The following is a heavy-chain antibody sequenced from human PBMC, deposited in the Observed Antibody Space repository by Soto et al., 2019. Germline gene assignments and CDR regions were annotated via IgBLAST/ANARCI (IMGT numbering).Heavy chain of an antibody. Sequence: GGSLRLSCAASGFTFSSYGMHWVRQAPGKGLEWVAVIWYDGSNKYCADSVKGRFTISRDNSKNTLYLQMNSLRAEDTAVYYCARDPYSSGWYGNFDYWGQGTLVTVSS. CDR3: ARDPYSSGWYGNFDY. CDR2: IWYDGSNK. J-gene: IGHJ4*02. CDR1: GFTFSSYG. V-gene: IGHV3-33*01. D-gene: IGHD6-19*01.